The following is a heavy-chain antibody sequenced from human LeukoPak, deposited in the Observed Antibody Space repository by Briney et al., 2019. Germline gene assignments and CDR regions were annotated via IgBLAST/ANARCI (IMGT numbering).Heavy chain of an antibody. V-gene: IGHV3-7*01. Sequence: GGSLRLSCAASGFTFSDYYMSWIRQVPGKGLEWVANIKKDGSEKKYVDSVKGRFTISRDNAKNSLYLQVNSLRAEDTAVYYCARVRRFADFFDYWGQGTLVTISS. D-gene: IGHD3-10*01. CDR1: GFTFSDYY. J-gene: IGHJ4*02. CDR3: ARVRRFADFFDY. CDR2: IKKDGSEK.